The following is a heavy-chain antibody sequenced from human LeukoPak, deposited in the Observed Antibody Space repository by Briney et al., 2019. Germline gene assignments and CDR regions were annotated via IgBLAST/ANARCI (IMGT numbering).Heavy chain of an antibody. Sequence: ASVKVSCEASGYTFTSYDINWVRQATGQGLEWMGWMNPNSGNTGYAQKFQGRVTMTRNTSISTAYMELSSLRSEDTAVYYCARIKRGYSYGNFDYWGQGTLVTVSS. J-gene: IGHJ4*02. D-gene: IGHD5-18*01. CDR2: MNPNSGNT. V-gene: IGHV1-8*01. CDR1: GYTFTSYD. CDR3: ARIKRGYSYGNFDY.